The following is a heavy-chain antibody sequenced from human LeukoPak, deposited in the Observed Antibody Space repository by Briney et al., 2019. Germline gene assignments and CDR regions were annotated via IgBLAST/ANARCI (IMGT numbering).Heavy chain of an antibody. D-gene: IGHD3-22*01. V-gene: IGHV4-59*01. J-gene: IGHJ4*02. CDR3: ASYPLRFYYDSSAYYYFHY. CDR1: GGSISTYY. CDR2: IYYSGST. Sequence: SETLSLTCSVSGGSISTYYWNWLRQPPGKGLEWIGYIYYSGSTNYNPSLKSRVTISLDTSKNQFSLKLSSVTAADTAVCYCASYPLRFYYDSSAYYYFHYWGQGTLVTVSS.